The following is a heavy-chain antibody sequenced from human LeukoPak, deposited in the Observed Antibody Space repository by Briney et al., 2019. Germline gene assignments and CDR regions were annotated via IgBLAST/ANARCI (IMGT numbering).Heavy chain of an antibody. CDR2: ISYDGSNK. V-gene: IGHV3-30*03. J-gene: IGHJ4*02. CDR1: GFTFSSYG. D-gene: IGHD6-13*01. CDR3: ARPTESYSSSWTKLDY. Sequence: PGGSLRLSCAASGFTFSSYGMHWVRQAPGKGLEWVAVISYDGSNKYYADSVKGRFTISRDNSKNTLYLQMNSLRAEDTAVYYCARPTESYSSSWTKLDYWGQGTLVTVSS.